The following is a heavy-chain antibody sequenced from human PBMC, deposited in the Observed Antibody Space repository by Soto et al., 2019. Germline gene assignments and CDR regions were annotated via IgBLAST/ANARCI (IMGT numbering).Heavy chain of an antibody. CDR2: ISGSGGST. Sequence: GGSLRLSCAASGFTFSSYAMSWVRQAPGKGLEWVSAISGSGGSTYYADSVKGQVTISADKSISTAYLQWSSLKASDTAMYYCAREIAAAGKDGWFDPWGQGTLVTVSS. J-gene: IGHJ5*02. V-gene: IGHV3-23*01. D-gene: IGHD6-13*01. CDR1: GFTFSSYA. CDR3: AREIAAAGKDGWFDP.